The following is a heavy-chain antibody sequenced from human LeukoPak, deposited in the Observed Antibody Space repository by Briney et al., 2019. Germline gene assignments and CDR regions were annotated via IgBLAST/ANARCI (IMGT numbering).Heavy chain of an antibody. V-gene: IGHV3-23*01. J-gene: IGHJ4*02. CDR3: ATLRGTGPPDDY. Sequence: PGGSLTLSWAASGFSFSSYAMSWVRQPQGKGLGWVSAISGSGGSTYYADSVKGRFIISRDNSKNTLYLQMNSLRAEDTAVYYCATLRGTGPPDDYWGQGTLVTVSS. D-gene: IGHD1-1*01. CDR1: GFSFSSYA. CDR2: ISGSGGST.